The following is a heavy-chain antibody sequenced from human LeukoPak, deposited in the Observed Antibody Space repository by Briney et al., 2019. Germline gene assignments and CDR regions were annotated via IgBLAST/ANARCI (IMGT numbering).Heavy chain of an antibody. D-gene: IGHD3-3*01. CDR1: GFSFSNYG. Sequence: PGGTLRLSCAASGFSFSNYGMNWVRQAPGKGLEWVSGIIGSGGTTYYAESVKGRFTISRDNSKNTLDLQMNSLRAEDTAVYYCAKESFRDFSFDPWGQGTLVTVSS. V-gene: IGHV3-23*01. J-gene: IGHJ5*02. CDR3: AKESFRDFSFDP. CDR2: IIGSGGTT.